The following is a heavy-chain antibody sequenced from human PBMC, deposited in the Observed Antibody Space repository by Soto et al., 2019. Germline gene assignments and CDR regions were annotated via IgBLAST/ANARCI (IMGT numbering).Heavy chain of an antibody. V-gene: IGHV3-30-3*01. Sequence: QVQLVESGGGVVQPGRSLRLSCAASGFTFSSYAMHWVRQAPGKGLEWVAVISYDGSNKYYADSVKGRFTISRDNSKNTLYLQMNSLRAEDPAVYYCARAGRITIFGVVIIDPRRGAGYGMDVWGQGTTVTVSS. CDR2: ISYDGSNK. CDR1: GFTFSSYA. D-gene: IGHD3-3*01. J-gene: IGHJ6*02. CDR3: ARAGRITIFGVVIIDPRRGAGYGMDV.